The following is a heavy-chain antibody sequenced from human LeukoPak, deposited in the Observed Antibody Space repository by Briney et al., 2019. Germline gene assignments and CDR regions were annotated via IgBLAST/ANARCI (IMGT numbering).Heavy chain of an antibody. CDR3: ARSAGGDYGSGSYYYYMDV. CDR1: GYTFTSYD. D-gene: IGHD3-10*01. J-gene: IGHJ6*03. V-gene: IGHV1-8*01. CDR2: MNPNSGNT. Sequence: ASVKVSCKASGYTFTSYDINWVRQATGQGLECMGWMNPNSGNTGYAQKFQGRVTITADKSTSTAYMELSSLRSEDTAVYYCARSAGGDYGSGSYYYYMDVWGKGTTVTVSS.